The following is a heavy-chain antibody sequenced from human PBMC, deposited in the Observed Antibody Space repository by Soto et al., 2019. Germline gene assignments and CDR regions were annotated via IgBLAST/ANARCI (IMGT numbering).Heavy chain of an antibody. V-gene: IGHV3-33*01. Sequence: QVQLVESGGGVVQPGRSLRLSCAASGFIFSNHGMHWVRQAPGKGLEWVAVIWSDGSNRYYADSVKGRFTISRNNSKNTEYQQKNRLRAEATAVYYCVRGDNWNDEASDYWGQGSLVTVSS. CDR2: IWSDGSNR. CDR3: VRGDNWNDEASDY. CDR1: GFIFSNHG. D-gene: IGHD1-1*01. J-gene: IGHJ4*02.